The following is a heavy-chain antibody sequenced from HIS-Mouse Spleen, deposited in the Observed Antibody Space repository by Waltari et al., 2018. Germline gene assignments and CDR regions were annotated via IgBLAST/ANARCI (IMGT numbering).Heavy chain of an antibody. D-gene: IGHD6-6*01. CDR1: GGSFSGYY. V-gene: IGHV4-34*01. J-gene: IGHJ4*02. Sequence: VQLQQWGAGLLKPSETLSLTCAVYGGSFSGYYWSGIRQPPGKGLEWIGEINHSGSTNYNPSLKSRVPISVDTSKNQFSLKLSSVTAADTAVYYCARGLAARFDYWGQGTLVTVSS. CDR2: INHSGST. CDR3: ARGLAARFDY.